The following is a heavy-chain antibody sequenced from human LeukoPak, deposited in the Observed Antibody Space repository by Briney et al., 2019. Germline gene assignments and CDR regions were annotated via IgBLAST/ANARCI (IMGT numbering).Heavy chain of an antibody. J-gene: IGHJ3*02. CDR1: GFTFSSYW. CDR3: ARDLTIFGVVMRMPQTLAGDAFDI. CDR2: IKQDGSEK. Sequence: PGGSLRLSCAASGFTFSSYWMSWVRQAPGKGLGWVANIKQDGSEKYYVDSVKGRFTISRDNAKNSLYLQMNSLRAEDTAVYYCARDLTIFGVVMRMPQTLAGDAFDIWGQGTMVTVSS. D-gene: IGHD3-3*01. V-gene: IGHV3-7*01.